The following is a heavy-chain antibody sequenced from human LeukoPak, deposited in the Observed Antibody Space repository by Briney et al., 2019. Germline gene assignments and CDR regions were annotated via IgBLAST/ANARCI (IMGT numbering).Heavy chain of an antibody. V-gene: IGHV1-2*02. Sequence: ASVKVSCKASGYTFIGYYMHWVRQAPGQGLEWMGWINPNSGGTKYQGRVTMTRDTSISTAYMELSRLRSDDTAVYYCARGWQQWLDNNWFDPWGQGTLVTVSS. D-gene: IGHD6-19*01. J-gene: IGHJ5*02. CDR2: INPNSGGT. CDR1: GYTFIGYY. CDR3: ARGWQQWLDNNWFDP.